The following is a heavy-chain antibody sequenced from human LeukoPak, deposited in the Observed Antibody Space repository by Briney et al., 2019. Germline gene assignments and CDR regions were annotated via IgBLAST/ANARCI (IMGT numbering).Heavy chain of an antibody. CDR3: AGDRAQYYDDSFDI. CDR2: ISSSSSYI. D-gene: IGHD3-3*01. Sequence: GGSLRLSCAASGFTFSSYSMNWVRQAPGKGLEWVSSISSSSSYIYYADSVKGRFTISRDNAQNSVFLQMNTLRVEDTAVYYCAGDRAQYYDDSFDIWGQGTMVTVSS. J-gene: IGHJ3*02. V-gene: IGHV3-21*01. CDR1: GFTFSSYS.